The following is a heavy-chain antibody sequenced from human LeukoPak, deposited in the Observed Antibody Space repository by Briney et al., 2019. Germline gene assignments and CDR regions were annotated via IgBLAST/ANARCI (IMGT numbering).Heavy chain of an antibody. CDR2: ISGSGGST. J-gene: IGHJ4*02. CDR1: GFTFSSFA. Sequence: PGGSLRLSCAASGFTFSSFAMSWVRQAPGKGMEWVSGISGSGGSTYYADSAKGRFTISRDNSKNTLYLQMNSLRAEDTAVYYCAKDHQTMIVVVMTDWGQGTLVTVSS. V-gene: IGHV3-23*01. D-gene: IGHD3-22*01. CDR3: AKDHQTMIVVVMTD.